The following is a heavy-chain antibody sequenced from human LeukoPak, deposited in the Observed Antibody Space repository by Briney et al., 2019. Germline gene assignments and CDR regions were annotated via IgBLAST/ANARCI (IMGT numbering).Heavy chain of an antibody. CDR1: GDSVSGNSAA. CDR3: ATLTRLEPVSDAFDI. J-gene: IGHJ3*02. CDR2: TYYRSKWYN. D-gene: IGHD1-1*01. V-gene: IGHV6-1*01. Sequence: SQTLSLTCAISGDSVSGNSAAWNWLRQSPSRGLEWLGRTYYRSKWYNDYAVSVKSRITINPDTSKNQFSLQLNSVTPEDTAVYYCATLTRLEPVSDAFDIWGQGTMVTVSS.